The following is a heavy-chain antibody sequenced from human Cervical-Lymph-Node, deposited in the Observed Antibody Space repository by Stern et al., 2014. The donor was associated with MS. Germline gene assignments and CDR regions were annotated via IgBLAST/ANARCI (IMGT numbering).Heavy chain of an antibody. V-gene: IGHV1-69*01. Sequence: VQLVESGAEVKKPGSSVKVSCKASGGTFSSYGISWVRQAPGQGLEWMGGINPIFGTGNYAQKFQGRVTITADESTSTAYMELSSLRSEDTAVYYCAREFNYDTSGYYFYYWGQGTLVTVSS. D-gene: IGHD3-22*01. CDR3: AREFNYDTSGYYFYY. J-gene: IGHJ4*02. CDR2: INPIFGTG. CDR1: GGTFSSYG.